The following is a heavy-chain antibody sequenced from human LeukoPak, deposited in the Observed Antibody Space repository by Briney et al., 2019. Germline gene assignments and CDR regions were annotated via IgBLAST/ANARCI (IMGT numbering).Heavy chain of an antibody. CDR3: ARDGIAAAGLFDGFYYYYYMDV. CDR1: GFTFSSYS. D-gene: IGHD6-13*01. Sequence: GGSLRLSCAASGFTFSSYSMNWVRQAPGKGLEWVSSISSSSSYIYYADSVKGRFTISRDNAKNSLYLQMNSLRAEDTAVYYCARDGIAAAGLFDGFYYYYYMDVWGKGTTVTVSS. CDR2: ISSSSSYI. V-gene: IGHV3-21*01. J-gene: IGHJ6*03.